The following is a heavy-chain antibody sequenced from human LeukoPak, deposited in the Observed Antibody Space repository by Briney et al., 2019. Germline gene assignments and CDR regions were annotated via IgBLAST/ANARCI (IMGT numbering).Heavy chain of an antibody. CDR3: ARDLYCGGDCYGEIWFDP. CDR2: INTNTGNP. Sequence: ASVKVSCKASGYTFTSYAMNWVRQAPGQGLEWMGWINTNTGNPTYAQGFTGRFVFSLDTSVSTAYLQISSLKAEDTAVYYCARDLYCGGDCYGEIWFDPWGQGTLVTVSS. V-gene: IGHV7-4-1*02. J-gene: IGHJ5*02. D-gene: IGHD2-21*02. CDR1: GYTFTSYA.